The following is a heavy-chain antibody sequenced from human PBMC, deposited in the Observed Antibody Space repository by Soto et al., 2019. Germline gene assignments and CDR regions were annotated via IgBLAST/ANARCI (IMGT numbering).Heavy chain of an antibody. D-gene: IGHD2-21*01. V-gene: IGHV3-23*01. J-gene: IGHJ4*02. Sequence: GGSLRLSCAASGFTLSKYAMAWVRQAPGKGLEWVSAISASGDYTYYADSVRGRFTVSRDNSKSTLFLQMNNLRAEDTAKYYCAKDRGNIVARYFFDSWGQGTLVTVSS. CDR3: AKDRGNIVARYFFDS. CDR1: GFTLSKYA. CDR2: ISASGDYT.